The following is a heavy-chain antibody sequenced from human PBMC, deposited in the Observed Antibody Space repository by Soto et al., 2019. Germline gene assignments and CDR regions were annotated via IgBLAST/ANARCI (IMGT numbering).Heavy chain of an antibody. Sequence: QVQLVQSGAEVKKPGASVKVSCKASGYTFTSYYMHWVRQAPGQGLEWMGIINPSGGSTSYAQKFQGRVTMTRDTSTSTVYIELSSLRSEDTAVYYCARDLYGSYGETRAYYYGMDVWGQGTTVTVSS. CDR2: INPSGGST. J-gene: IGHJ6*02. V-gene: IGHV1-46*01. D-gene: IGHD1-26*01. CDR3: ARDLYGSYGETRAYYYGMDV. CDR1: GYTFTSYY.